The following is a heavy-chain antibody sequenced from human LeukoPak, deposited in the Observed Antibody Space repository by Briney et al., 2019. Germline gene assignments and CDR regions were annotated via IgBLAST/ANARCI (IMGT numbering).Heavy chain of an antibody. D-gene: IGHD2-2*01. J-gene: IGHJ6*03. CDR2: TYYRSKWYN. V-gene: IGHV6-1*01. CDR3: ARSKSRVVVPASLMDV. CDR1: GDSVSSNSAA. Sequence: SQTLSLTCAISGDSVSSNSAAWSWIRQSPSRGLEWLGRTYYRSKWYNDYAVSVKSRITINPDTSKNQFSLQLNSVTPEDAAVYYCARSKSRVVVPASLMDVWGKGTTVTVSS.